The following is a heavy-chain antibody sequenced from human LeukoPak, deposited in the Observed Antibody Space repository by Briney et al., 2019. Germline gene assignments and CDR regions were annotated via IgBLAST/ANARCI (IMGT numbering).Heavy chain of an antibody. J-gene: IGHJ4*02. CDR2: ISYDGSNK. CDR3: AKVTLEWFGEKEPYYFDY. D-gene: IGHD3-10*01. Sequence: GGSLRLSCAASGFTFSSYAMHWVRQAPGNGLEWVAVISYDGSNKYYADSVKGRFTISRDNSKNTLYLQMNSLRAEDTAVYYCAKVTLEWFGEKEPYYFDYWGQGTLVTVSS. V-gene: IGHV3-30-3*01. CDR1: GFTFSSYA.